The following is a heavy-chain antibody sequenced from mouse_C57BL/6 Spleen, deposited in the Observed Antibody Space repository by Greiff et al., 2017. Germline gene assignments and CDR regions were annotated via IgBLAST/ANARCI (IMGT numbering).Heavy chain of an antibody. CDR3: ARREDYYGSSYWYFDV. V-gene: IGHV5-12*01. CDR1: GFTFSDYY. CDR2: ISNGGGST. Sequence: EVQVVESGGGLVQPGGSLKLSCAASGFTFSDYYMYWVRQTPEKRLEWVAYISNGGGSTYYPDTVKGRFTISRDNAKNTLYLQMSRLKSEDTAMYYCARREDYYGSSYWYFDVWGTGTTVTVSS. D-gene: IGHD1-1*01. J-gene: IGHJ1*03.